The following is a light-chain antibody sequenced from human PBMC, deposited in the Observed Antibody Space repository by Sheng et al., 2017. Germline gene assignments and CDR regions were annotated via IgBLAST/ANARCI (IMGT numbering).Light chain of an antibody. CDR3: QHYNNWPLLT. CDR1: QSVSSRY. V-gene: IGKV3-20*01. CDR2: GAS. J-gene: IGKJ4*01. Sequence: DIVLTQSPDTLSLSPGERATLSCRASQSVSSRYLAWYQQKPGQAPRLLIYGASSRATGIPDRFSGSGSGTDFTLTISSLQSEDFAVYYCQHYNNWPLLTFGGGTKVEIK.